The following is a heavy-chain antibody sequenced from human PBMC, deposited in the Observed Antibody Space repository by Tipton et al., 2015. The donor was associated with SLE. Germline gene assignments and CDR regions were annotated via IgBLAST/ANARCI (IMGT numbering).Heavy chain of an antibody. Sequence: SLRLSCAASGFTYSSYAMSWVRQAPGKGLEWVSDISSSSTIYYADSVKGRSTISRDNAKNSLYLQMNSLRAEDTAVYYCARDNLFDLWGRGTLVTVSS. D-gene: IGHD1-20*01. CDR3: ARDNLFDL. CDR2: ISSSSTI. CDR1: GFTYSSYA. V-gene: IGHV3-48*03. J-gene: IGHJ2*01.